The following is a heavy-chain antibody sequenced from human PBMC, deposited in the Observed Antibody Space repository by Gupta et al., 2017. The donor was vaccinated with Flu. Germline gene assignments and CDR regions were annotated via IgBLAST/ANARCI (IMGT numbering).Heavy chain of an antibody. CDR1: GFTFSDYY. CDR2: ISSGRRTI. V-gene: IGHV3-11*01. CDR3: ARDRSESSSNYGLDV. J-gene: IGHJ6*02. D-gene: IGHD1-26*01. Sequence: QVQLVESGGGLVRPGGSLRLSCAASGFTFSDYYMSWIRQAPGKGLEWVSYISSGRRTINYADSVKGRFTISRDNAKGSLHLQMNSLRVDDTAVYYCARDRSESSSNYGLDVWGQGTTVTVSS.